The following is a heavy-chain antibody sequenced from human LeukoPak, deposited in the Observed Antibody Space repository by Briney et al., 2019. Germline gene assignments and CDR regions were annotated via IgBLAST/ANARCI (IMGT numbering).Heavy chain of an antibody. Sequence: GGSLRLSCAVSGFTFSSYAMSRVRQAPGKGLEWVSAISGSGGGTFYADSVRGRFTISRDNSKNTVYLQMNSLRAEDTAVYYCARDPYSGSYSDYYYYYMDVWGKGTTVTVSS. CDR2: ISGSGGGT. CDR3: ARDPYSGSYSDYYYYYMDV. V-gene: IGHV3-23*01. J-gene: IGHJ6*03. CDR1: GFTFSSYA. D-gene: IGHD1-26*01.